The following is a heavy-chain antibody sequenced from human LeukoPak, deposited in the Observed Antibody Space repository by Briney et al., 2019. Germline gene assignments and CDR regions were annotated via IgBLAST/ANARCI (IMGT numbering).Heavy chain of an antibody. V-gene: IGHV3-30-3*01. CDR3: ARDHGIFWRVNWFDP. CDR2: ISYDGSNK. Sequence: GGSLRLSCAASGFTFSSYAMHWVRQAPGKGLEWVAVISYDGSNKYYADSVKGRFTISRDNSKNTLYLQMNSLRAEDTAVYYCARDHGIFWRVNWFDPWGQGTLVTVSS. J-gene: IGHJ5*02. D-gene: IGHD3-9*01. CDR1: GFTFSSYA.